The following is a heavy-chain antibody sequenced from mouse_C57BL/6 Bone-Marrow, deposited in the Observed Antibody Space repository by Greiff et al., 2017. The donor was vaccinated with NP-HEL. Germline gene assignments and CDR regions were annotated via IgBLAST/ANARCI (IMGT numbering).Heavy chain of an antibody. V-gene: IGHV1-59*01. CDR3: ARDYYGSSYDYAMDY. J-gene: IGHJ4*01. CDR1: GYTFTSYW. CDR2: IDPSDSYT. Sequence: QVQLKQPGAELVRPGTSVKLSCKASGYTFTSYWMHWVKQRPGQGLEWIGVIDPSDSYTNYNQKFKGKATLTVDTSSSTAYMQLSSLTSEDSAVYYCARDYYGSSYDYAMDYWGQGTSVTVSS. D-gene: IGHD1-1*01.